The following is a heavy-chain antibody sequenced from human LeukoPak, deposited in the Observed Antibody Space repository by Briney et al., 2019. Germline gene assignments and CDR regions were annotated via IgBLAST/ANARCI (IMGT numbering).Heavy chain of an antibody. J-gene: IGHJ6*03. D-gene: IGHD1-26*01. CDR2: INPNSGGT. V-gene: IGHV1-2*02. CDR3: ARDSETGATRNYYYYMDV. CDR1: GYTFTGYY. Sequence: GASVKVSCKASGYTFTGYYMHWVRQAPGQGLEWMGWINPNSGGTNYAQKFQDTVTMTRDTSISTAYMELSSLRSEDTAVYYCARDSETGATRNYYYYMDVWGKGTTVTVSS.